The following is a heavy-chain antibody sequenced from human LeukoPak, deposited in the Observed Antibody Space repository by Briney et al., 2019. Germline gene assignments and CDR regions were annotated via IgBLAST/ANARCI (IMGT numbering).Heavy chain of an antibody. CDR2: INHSGST. D-gene: IGHD3-22*01. CDR1: GGSFSGYY. CDR3: ARGGYYDSSGYYYLDY. J-gene: IGHJ4*02. Sequence: SGTLSLTCAVYGGSFSGYYWSWIRQPPGKGLEWIGEINHSGSTNYNPSLKSRVTISVDTSKNQFSLKLSSVTAADTAVYYCARGGYYDSSGYYYLDYWGQGTLVTVSS. V-gene: IGHV4-34*01.